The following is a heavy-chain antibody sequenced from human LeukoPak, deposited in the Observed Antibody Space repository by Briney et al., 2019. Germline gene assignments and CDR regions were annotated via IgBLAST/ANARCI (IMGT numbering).Heavy chain of an antibody. CDR1: GFTFSSYA. CDR2: ISYDGSNK. Sequence: GRSLRLSCAASGFTFSSYAMHWVRQAPGKGLEWVAVISYDGSNKYYADSVKGRFTISRDNSKNTLYLQMNSLRAEDTAVYYCARGALFFGEISGDYFDYWGQGTLVTVSS. D-gene: IGHD3-10*01. V-gene: IGHV3-30-3*01. J-gene: IGHJ4*02. CDR3: ARGALFFGEISGDYFDY.